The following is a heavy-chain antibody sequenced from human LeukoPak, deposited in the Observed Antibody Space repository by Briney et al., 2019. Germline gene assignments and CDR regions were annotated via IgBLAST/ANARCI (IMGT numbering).Heavy chain of an antibody. J-gene: IGHJ4*02. Sequence: GGSLRLSCAASGFTFSSYAMHWVRQAPGKGLEWVAAISYDGSNKYYADSVKGRFTISRDNSKNTLYLQMNSLRAEDTAVYYCARDEGGYSYAPTGDWGQGTLVTVSS. CDR2: ISYDGSNK. CDR1: GFTFSSYA. CDR3: ARDEGGYSYAPTGD. V-gene: IGHV3-30*04. D-gene: IGHD5-18*01.